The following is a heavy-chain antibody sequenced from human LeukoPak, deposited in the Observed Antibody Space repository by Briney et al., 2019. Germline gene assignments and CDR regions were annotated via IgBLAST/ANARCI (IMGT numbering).Heavy chain of an antibody. Sequence: SETLSLTCTVSGASITTNYWSWIRQPAGKGLEWIGRIYSAESSIYNPSLKSRLSMSIDTSKNQFSLTLSSVTDADTAVYYCARGFYWNFDYWGQGTLVTVSS. D-gene: IGHD1-1*01. CDR1: GASITTNY. V-gene: IGHV4-4*07. CDR2: IYSAESS. CDR3: ARGFYWNFDY. J-gene: IGHJ4*02.